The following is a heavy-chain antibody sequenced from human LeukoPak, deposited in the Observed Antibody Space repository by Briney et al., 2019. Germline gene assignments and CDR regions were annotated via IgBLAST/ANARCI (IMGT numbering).Heavy chain of an antibody. CDR1: GFTFRDYY. J-gene: IGHJ3*02. D-gene: IGHD1-1*01. Sequence: GASLIPSCAAAGFTFRDYYIGWVRPPAREGLGWLSHISSASTYTNSADSVKGRFTISRDNAKSSLYLQMKSLRAENTAVYYCARPRATTGRIEDKDAFDIWGQGTMVTVSS. V-gene: IGHV3-11*03. CDR2: ISSASTYT. CDR3: ARPRATTGRIEDKDAFDI.